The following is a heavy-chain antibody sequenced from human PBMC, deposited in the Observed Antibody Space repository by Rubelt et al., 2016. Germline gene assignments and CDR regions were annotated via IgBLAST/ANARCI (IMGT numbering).Heavy chain of an antibody. CDR2: ICVGSGNP. V-gene: IGHV1-58*01. CDR1: GFTFTSSA. D-gene: IGHD5-12*01. Sequence: QMQLVQSGPEVKKPGTSVKVSCKASGFTFTSSAVQWVRQARGKRLGWIGGICVGSGNPNYAQKFQERVTITRDMSTSTAYMELSSLRSEDTAVYYCAADSGYGPSMDVWGQGTTVTVSS. CDR3: AADSGYGPSMDV. J-gene: IGHJ6*02.